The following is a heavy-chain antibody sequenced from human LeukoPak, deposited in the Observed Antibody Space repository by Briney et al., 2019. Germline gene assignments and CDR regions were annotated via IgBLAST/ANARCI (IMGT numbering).Heavy chain of an antibody. CDR1: GGSISSYY. CDR3: ARDQVDYDIPDHFDY. CDR2: IYYSGST. D-gene: IGHD3-22*01. J-gene: IGHJ4*02. V-gene: IGHV4-59*12. Sequence: KTSETLSLTCTVSGGSISSYYWSWIRQPPGKGLEWIGYIYYSGSTNYNPSLKSRATISVDRSKNHFSLTLISVTAADTAVYFCARDQVDYDIPDHFDYWGKGTLVTVSS.